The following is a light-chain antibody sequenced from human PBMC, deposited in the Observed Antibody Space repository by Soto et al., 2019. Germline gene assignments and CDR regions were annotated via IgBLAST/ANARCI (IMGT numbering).Light chain of an antibody. CDR3: QQANSFPRT. CDR1: QDISVW. V-gene: IGKV1D-12*01. J-gene: IGKJ3*01. Sequence: DIQMTQSPSSVSASVGDRVTITCRASQDISVWLAWYQQKPGKAPKLLIYAASNLQTGVPSRFSGSGSGTDFTLTISSLQPEDFATYYCQQANSFPRTFGPGTKVDNK. CDR2: AAS.